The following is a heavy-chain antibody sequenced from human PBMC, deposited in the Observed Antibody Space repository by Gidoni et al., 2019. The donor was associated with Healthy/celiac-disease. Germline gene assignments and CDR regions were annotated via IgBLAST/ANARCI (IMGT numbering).Heavy chain of an antibody. CDR1: GFTFSSYA. J-gene: IGHJ4*02. Sequence: QVQLVESGGGVVQPGRSLRLSCAASGFTFSSYAMHWVRQAPGKGLEWVAVISYDGSNKYYADSVKGRFTISRDNSKNTLYLQMNSLRAEDTAVYYCARDGGNLGPTHFDYWGQGTLVTVSS. CDR3: ARDGGNLGPTHFDY. CDR2: ISYDGSNK. V-gene: IGHV3-30*04. D-gene: IGHD1-26*01.